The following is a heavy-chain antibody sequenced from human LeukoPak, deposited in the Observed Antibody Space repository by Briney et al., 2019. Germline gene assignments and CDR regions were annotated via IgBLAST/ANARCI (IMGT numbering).Heavy chain of an antibody. Sequence: GGSLRPSCVASGFTFSSYEMNWVRQAPGKGLEWVSYISSSGSTIYYADSVKGRFTISRDNTKNSLYLQMNSLRAEDTAVYYCARWLKGITMVRGVNKGNWFDPWGQGTLVTVSS. D-gene: IGHD3-10*01. CDR1: GFTFSSYE. J-gene: IGHJ5*02. CDR3: ARWLKGITMVRGVNKGNWFDP. V-gene: IGHV3-48*03. CDR2: ISSSGSTI.